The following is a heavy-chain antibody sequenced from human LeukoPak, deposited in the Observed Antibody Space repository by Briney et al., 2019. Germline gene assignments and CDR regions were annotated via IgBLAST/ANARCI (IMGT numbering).Heavy chain of an antibody. CDR2: ISGSGGST. V-gene: IGHV3-23*01. J-gene: IGHJ4*02. CDR1: GFTFTSYV. Sequence: GGSLRLSCAASGFTFTSYVMSWVRQAPGKGLEWVSTISGSGGSTYYADSVKGGFTMSRDNSKNTVYMQRNRLRADDTAVYYCAKPGISAAGTYFFDNWGQGTLVTVSS. D-gene: IGHD6-13*01. CDR3: AKPGISAAGTYFFDN.